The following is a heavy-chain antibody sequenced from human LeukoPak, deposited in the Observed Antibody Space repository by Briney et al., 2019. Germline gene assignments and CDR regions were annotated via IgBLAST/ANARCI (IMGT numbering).Heavy chain of an antibody. Sequence: SETLSLTCTVSGGSISSYCWSWIRQPPGKGLEWIGYIYYSGSTNYNPSLKSRVTISVDTSKNQFSLKLSSVTAADTAVYYCARATVATINWFDPWGQGTLVAVSP. D-gene: IGHD4-23*01. CDR1: GGSISSYC. CDR2: IYYSGST. J-gene: IGHJ5*02. V-gene: IGHV4-59*01. CDR3: ARATVATINWFDP.